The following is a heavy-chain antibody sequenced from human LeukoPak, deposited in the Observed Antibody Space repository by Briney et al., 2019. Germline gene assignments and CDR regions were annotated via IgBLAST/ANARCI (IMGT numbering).Heavy chain of an antibody. V-gene: IGHV1-46*01. CDR3: ARTSYSTTRYMDV. CDR1: GYTFTGYY. D-gene: IGHD2/OR15-2a*01. CDR2: INPNGGGT. Sequence: EASVKVSCKASGYTFTGYYMHWVRQAPGQGLEWMGIINPNGGGTIYAQKFQGRVTMTRDMSTSTVYMELSSLRSEDTAVYYCARTSYSTTRYMDVWGKGTTVTVSS. J-gene: IGHJ6*03.